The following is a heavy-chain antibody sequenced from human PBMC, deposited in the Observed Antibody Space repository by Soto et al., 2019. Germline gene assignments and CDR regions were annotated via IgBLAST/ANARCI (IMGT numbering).Heavy chain of an antibody. V-gene: IGHV3-7*01. J-gene: IGHJ6*03. CDR2: IKQDGSEK. D-gene: IGHD6-19*01. Sequence: GGSLRLSCAASGFTFSSYWMSWVRQAPGKGLEWVANIKQDGSEKYYVDSVKGRFTISRDNAKNSLYLQMNSLRAEDTAVHYCAHLLSSGRHMDVWGKGTTVTVSS. CDR1: GFTFSSYW. CDR3: AHLLSSGRHMDV.